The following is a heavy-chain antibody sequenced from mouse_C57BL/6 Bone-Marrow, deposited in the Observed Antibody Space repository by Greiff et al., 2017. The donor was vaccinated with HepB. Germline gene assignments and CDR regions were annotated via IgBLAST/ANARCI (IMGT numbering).Heavy chain of an antibody. Sequence: EVKLLESGPGLAKPSQTLSLTCSVTGYSITSDYWNWIRKFPGNKLEYMGYISYSGSTYYNPSLKSRISITRDTSKNQYYLQLNSVTTEDTATYYCARYRGTTVVAHYYAMDYWGQGTSVTVSS. V-gene: IGHV3-8*01. CDR3: ARYRGTTVVAHYYAMDY. CDR2: ISYSGST. J-gene: IGHJ4*01. D-gene: IGHD1-1*01. CDR1: GYSITSDY.